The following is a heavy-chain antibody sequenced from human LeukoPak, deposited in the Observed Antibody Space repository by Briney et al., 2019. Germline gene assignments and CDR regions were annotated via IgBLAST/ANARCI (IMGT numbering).Heavy chain of an antibody. CDR1: GNSINSHNYY. CDR2: IFSGGTT. J-gene: IGHJ4*02. V-gene: IGHV4-30-4*01. D-gene: IGHD6-13*01. Sequence: SETLSLTCAVSGNSINSHNYYWTWIRQPPGRGLEWIGHIFSGGTTHYNPSLKSRSIILADTSSNQFSLKLSSVTAADTAVYYCARYVSSSWYKDVYYFDFWGPGTLVTVSS. CDR3: ARYVSSSWYKDVYYFDF.